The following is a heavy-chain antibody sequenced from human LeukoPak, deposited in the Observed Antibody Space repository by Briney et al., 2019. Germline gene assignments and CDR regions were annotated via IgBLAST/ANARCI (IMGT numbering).Heavy chain of an antibody. D-gene: IGHD2-15*01. CDR1: GFSFSTYG. V-gene: IGHV3-23*01. CDR3: AKMGVVGARSADLHYFDY. CDR2: ISGRGVST. J-gene: IGHJ4*02. Sequence: GGSLRLSCVASGFSFSTYGMGWVRRAPGMGLEWVSIISGRGVSTYYADSVKGRFTISRDSAKNTLYLQMNSLRAEDTGVYYCAKMGVVGARSADLHYFDYWGQGTLVTVS.